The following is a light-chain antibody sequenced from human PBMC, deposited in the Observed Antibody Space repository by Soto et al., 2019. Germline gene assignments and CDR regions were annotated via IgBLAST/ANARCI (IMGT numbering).Light chain of an antibody. V-gene: IGKV1-5*03. CDR2: KAS. Sequence: DMQMTQSPSTLSGSVGDRVTITCRASQTISSWLAWYQQKPGKAPKLLIYKASTLKSGVPSRFSGSGPGTEFTLTISSLQPDDFATYYCQHYNSYSEAFGQGAKVDI. CDR3: QHYNSYSEA. J-gene: IGKJ1*01. CDR1: QTISSW.